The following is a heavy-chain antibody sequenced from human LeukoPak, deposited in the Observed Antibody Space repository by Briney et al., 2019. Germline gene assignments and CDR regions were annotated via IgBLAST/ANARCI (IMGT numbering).Heavy chain of an antibody. D-gene: IGHD3-10*01. V-gene: IGHV3-23*01. J-gene: IGHJ4*02. CDR1: GFTFSNYA. CDR2: VTGSGGST. Sequence: GGCLRLSCAASGFTFSNYAMSWVRQAPGKGLEWVSGVTGSGGSTYYAGSVKGRFTISRDNSKNTLSLQMNSLRDEDTALYYCAKHYNYGSGSNYCFFDYWGQGALVTVSS. CDR3: AKHYNYGSGSNYCFFDY.